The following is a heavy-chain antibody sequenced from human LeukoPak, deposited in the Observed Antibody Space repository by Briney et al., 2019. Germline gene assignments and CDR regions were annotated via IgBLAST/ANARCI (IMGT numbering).Heavy chain of an antibody. CDR2: ISGSGGST. CDR1: GFTFSSYA. Sequence: GGSLRLSCAASGFTFSSYAMSWVRQAPGKGLEWVSAISGSGGSTYYADSVKGRFTISRDNSKNTLYLQRNSLRAEDTAVYYCAKQGKRGYSYGSRYFDYWGQGTLVTVSS. J-gene: IGHJ4*02. D-gene: IGHD5-18*01. CDR3: AKQGKRGYSYGSRYFDY. V-gene: IGHV3-23*01.